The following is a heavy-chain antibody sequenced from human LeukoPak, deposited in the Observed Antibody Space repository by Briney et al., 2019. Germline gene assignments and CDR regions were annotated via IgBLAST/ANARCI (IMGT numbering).Heavy chain of an antibody. J-gene: IGHJ5*02. Sequence: PGGSLRLSCAASGFTFSNYGMNWVRQAPGKGLEWVSGISGSGDTTYYADSVKGRFTISRDNSKNTLYVQMNSLRAEDTAVYYCAQEVSGWHNGNLFDPWGQGTLVTVSS. D-gene: IGHD6-19*01. CDR3: AQEVSGWHNGNLFDP. CDR1: GFTFSNYG. V-gene: IGHV3-23*01. CDR2: ISGSGDTT.